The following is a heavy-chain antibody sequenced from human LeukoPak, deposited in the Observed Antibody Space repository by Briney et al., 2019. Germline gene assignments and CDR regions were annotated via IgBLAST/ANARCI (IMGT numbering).Heavy chain of an antibody. J-gene: IGHJ4*02. CDR2: ISGSGGST. CDR1: GGSISSSN. Sequence: GTLSLSCAVSGGSISSSNWWSWVRQAPGKGLEWVSAISGSGGSTYYADSVKGRFTISRDNSKNTLYLQMNSLRAEDTAVYYCAQDIVVVPAAMAGGDFDYWGQGTLVTVSS. CDR3: AQDIVVVPAAMAGGDFDY. D-gene: IGHD2-2*01. V-gene: IGHV3-23*01.